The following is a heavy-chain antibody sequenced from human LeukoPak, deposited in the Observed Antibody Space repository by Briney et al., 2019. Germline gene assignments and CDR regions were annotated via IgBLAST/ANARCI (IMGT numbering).Heavy chain of an antibody. CDR2: ISSSGSTI. V-gene: IGHV3-48*03. CDR1: GFTFSSYE. CDR3: AKDSFYYDSSRSRGAFDI. J-gene: IGHJ3*02. D-gene: IGHD3-22*01. Sequence: GGSLRLSCAASGFTFSSYEMNWVRQAPGKGLEWVSYISSSGSTIYYADSVKGRFTISRDNSKNTLYLQMNSLRAEDTAVYYCAKDSFYYDSSRSRGAFDIWGQGTMVTVSS.